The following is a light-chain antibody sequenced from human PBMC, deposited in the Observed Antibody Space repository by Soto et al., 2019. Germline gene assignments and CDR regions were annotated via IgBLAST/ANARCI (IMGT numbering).Light chain of an antibody. V-gene: IGKV3-20*01. J-gene: IGKJ2*02. CDR1: QSVSSSY. Sequence: EIVLTQSPGTLSLSPGESATLSCRASQSVSSSYLAWYQQKPGQAPRLLIYGASNRATGVPGRFSGSESGTDFTLTIDRLEPEDFAVYYCQHYGSSLGCTFGQGTKLEIK. CDR3: QHYGSSLGCT. CDR2: GAS.